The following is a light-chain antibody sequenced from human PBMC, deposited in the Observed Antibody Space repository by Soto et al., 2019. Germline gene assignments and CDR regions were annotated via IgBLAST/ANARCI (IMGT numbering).Light chain of an antibody. V-gene: IGKV1-27*01. CDR3: QQSYSTPIT. CDR1: QDIGNF. Sequence: DIQMTQYPSSLSAFVGDRVTITCRASQDIGNFLAWYQQKPGKVPKLLIYAASTLQSGVPSRFSGSGSGTDFTLTISSLQPEDFATYYCQQSYSTPITFGRGTDWRL. CDR2: AAS. J-gene: IGKJ5*01.